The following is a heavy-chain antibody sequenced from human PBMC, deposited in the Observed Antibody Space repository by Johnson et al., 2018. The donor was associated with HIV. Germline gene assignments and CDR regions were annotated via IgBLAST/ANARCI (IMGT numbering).Heavy chain of an antibody. CDR2: ISSSGSTI. CDR1: GFTFSDYY. J-gene: IGHJ3*02. CDR3: AGGRGWVTLNAFDM. V-gene: IGHV3-11*04. Sequence: QMLLVESGGGLVQPGGSLRLSCAVSGFTFSDYYMSWIRQAPGKGLEWVSYISSSGSTIYYADSVKGRFTISRDNAKNSLYLQMNRLRADDPAVYYCAGGRGWVTLNAFDMWGQGTLVTVSS. D-gene: IGHD4-23*01.